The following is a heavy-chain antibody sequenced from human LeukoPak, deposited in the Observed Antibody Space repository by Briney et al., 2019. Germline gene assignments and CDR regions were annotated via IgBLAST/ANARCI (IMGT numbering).Heavy chain of an antibody. Sequence: ASVKVSCKVSGYTLTELSMHWVRQAPGKGLEWMGGFDPEDGETIYAQKFHGRVTMTEDTSTDTAYMELSSLRSEDTAVYYCATGGGSYRKGNWFDPWGQGTLVTVSS. CDR2: FDPEDGET. CDR3: ATGGGSYRKGNWFDP. J-gene: IGHJ5*02. CDR1: GYTLTELS. V-gene: IGHV1-24*01. D-gene: IGHD1-26*01.